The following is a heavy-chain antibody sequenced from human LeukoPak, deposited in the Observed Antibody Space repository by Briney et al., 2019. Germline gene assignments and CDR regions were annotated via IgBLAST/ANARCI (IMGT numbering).Heavy chain of an antibody. D-gene: IGHD3-22*01. V-gene: IGHV4-39*07. CDR3: ARGNYYDSSGYYDWFDP. CDR2: IYYSGST. J-gene: IGHJ5*02. Sequence: SETLSLTCTVSGGSISSSSYYWGWIRQPPGKGLEWIGSIYYSGSTYYNPSLKSRVTISVDTSKNQFSLKLSSVTAADTAVYYCARGNYYDSSGYYDWFDPWGQGTLVTVSS. CDR1: GGSISSSSYY.